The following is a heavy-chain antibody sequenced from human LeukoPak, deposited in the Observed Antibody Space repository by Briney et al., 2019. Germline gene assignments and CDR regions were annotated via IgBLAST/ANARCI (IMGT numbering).Heavy chain of an antibody. V-gene: IGHV3-13*01. CDR3: ARDRGRYYMDV. CDR1: GCTFSNYD. CDR2: IGTAGDI. Sequence: GGSLRLSCAASGCTFSNYDMHWVRQATGKGLEWVSGIGTAGDIYYPVSVKGRFTISRENAKNSLYLQMNSLRAGDTAVYYCARDRGRYYMDVWGKGTTVTISS. J-gene: IGHJ6*03. D-gene: IGHD6-25*01.